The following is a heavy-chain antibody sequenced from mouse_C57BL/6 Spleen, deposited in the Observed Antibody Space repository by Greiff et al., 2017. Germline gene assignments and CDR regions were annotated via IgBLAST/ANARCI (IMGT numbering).Heavy chain of an antibody. Sequence: EVKLQESGPELVKPGASVKMSCKASGYIFTDYNMHWVKQSHGKSLEWLGHINPINGGNSYNQKFKGKGTLTVNKSSITAYMVLRSLTSEDSAVYYCAIYYDYDGFAYWGQGTLVTVSA. CDR1: GYIFTDYN. V-gene: IGHV1-22*01. D-gene: IGHD2-4*01. CDR3: AIYYDYDGFAY. CDR2: INPINGGN. J-gene: IGHJ3*01.